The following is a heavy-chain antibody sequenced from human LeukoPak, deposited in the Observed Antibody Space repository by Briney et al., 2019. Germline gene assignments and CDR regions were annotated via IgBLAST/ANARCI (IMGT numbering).Heavy chain of an antibody. J-gene: IGHJ6*02. CDR3: AREYSSSWSNNYYYYYYGMDV. CDR2: IWYEGSNK. Sequence: GGSLRLSCAASGFTFSSYGMHWVRQAPGKGLEWVAAIWYEGSNKYYVDSWKGRFTISRDNSKNTLYLEMTSLPAEDTDVHYCAREYSSSWSNNYYYYYYGMDVWGQGTTVTVSS. CDR1: GFTFSSYG. D-gene: IGHD6-13*01. V-gene: IGHV3-33*01.